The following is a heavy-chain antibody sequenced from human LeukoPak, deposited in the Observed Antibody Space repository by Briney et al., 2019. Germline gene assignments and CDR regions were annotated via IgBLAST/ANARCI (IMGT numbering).Heavy chain of an antibody. CDR2: ILYDGNNE. D-gene: IGHD3-22*01. Sequence: GGSLRLSGAASGFIFSTYAMHWVRQAPGKGLEWVALILYDGNNEYYADSVKGHFTISRDNSENTLYLQMNSLRAEDTAVYYCARAGGSYSFDYWGQGTLVTVSS. CDR3: ARAGGSYSFDY. CDR1: GFIFSTYA. V-gene: IGHV3-30*04. J-gene: IGHJ4*02.